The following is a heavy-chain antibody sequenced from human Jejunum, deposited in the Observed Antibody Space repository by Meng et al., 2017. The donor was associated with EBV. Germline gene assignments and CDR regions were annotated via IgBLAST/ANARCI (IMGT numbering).Heavy chain of an antibody. CDR1: GDATSTSTYY. Sequence: QPQVQGSGPGLVXXXXXLXLTCTVSGDATSTSTYYCDWIRQPPGMGLEWIGSIHHSGTTYYNPSLKSRVTMSEDTSKNQFSLKLSSVTDADTAVYYCVRDRGFANFDYWGQGTLVTVSS. V-gene: IGHV4-39*07. CDR2: IHHSGTT. D-gene: IGHD3-10*01. J-gene: IGHJ4*02. CDR3: VRDRGFANFDY.